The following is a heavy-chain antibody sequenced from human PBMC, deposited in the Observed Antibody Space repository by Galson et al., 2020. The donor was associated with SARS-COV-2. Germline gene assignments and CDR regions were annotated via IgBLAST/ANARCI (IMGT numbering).Heavy chain of an antibody. CDR2: FDPEDGET. J-gene: IGHJ5*02. CDR3: ATSVAQQLVGWFDP. CDR1: GNTLTEFF. V-gene: IGHV1-24*01. D-gene: IGHD6-13*01. Sequence: MISCKASGNTLTEFFMHWVRQAPGRGLEWMGGFDPEDGETIYAQKFQGRVTMTEDTSTDTAYMELSSLRSEDTAVYYCATSVAQQLVGWFDPWGQGTLVTVSS.